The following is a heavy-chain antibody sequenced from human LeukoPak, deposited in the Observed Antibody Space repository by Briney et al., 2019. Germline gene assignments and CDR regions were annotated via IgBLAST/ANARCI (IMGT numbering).Heavy chain of an antibody. CDR3: ARAGGGYDSSGYYHTGPIDY. D-gene: IGHD3-22*01. CDR1: GGSISSYY. J-gene: IGHJ4*02. V-gene: IGHV4-59*01. Sequence: KASETLSLTCTVSGGSISSYYWSWIRQPPGKGLEWIGYIYYSGSTNYSPSLKSRVTISVDTSKNQFSLKLSSVTAADTAVYYCARAGGGYDSSGYYHTGPIDYWGQGTLVTVSS. CDR2: IYYSGST.